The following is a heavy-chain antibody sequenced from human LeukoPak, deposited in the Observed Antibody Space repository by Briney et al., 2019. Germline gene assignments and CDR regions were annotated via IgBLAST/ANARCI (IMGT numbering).Heavy chain of an antibody. CDR1: GFTLGSYE. Sequence: PGGSLRLSFAAPGFTLGSYEMNWFGQAPGKGLEWVSYISSSGSTIYYADSVKGRFTISRDNAKNSLYLQMNSLRAEDTAVYYCAELGITMIGGVWGKGTTVTISS. V-gene: IGHV3-48*03. D-gene: IGHD3-10*02. J-gene: IGHJ6*04. CDR3: AELGITMIGGV. CDR2: ISSSGSTI.